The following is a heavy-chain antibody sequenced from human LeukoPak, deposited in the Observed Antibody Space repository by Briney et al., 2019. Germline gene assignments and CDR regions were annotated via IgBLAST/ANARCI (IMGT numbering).Heavy chain of an antibody. CDR1: GYTYISYG. D-gene: IGHD5-12*01. CDR3: AREEYTGYDRLAPAYYDY. V-gene: IGHV1-18*01. J-gene: IGHJ4*02. Sequence: ASVKVSCKTSGYTYISYGITWIRQAPGQGLDWMGWIGGYTSDTKYAEDLEDRVAMTTDKSTSTADTELRRLRSEDTAVYYCAREEYTGYDRLAPAYYDYWGQGTLVTVSS. CDR2: IGGYTSDT.